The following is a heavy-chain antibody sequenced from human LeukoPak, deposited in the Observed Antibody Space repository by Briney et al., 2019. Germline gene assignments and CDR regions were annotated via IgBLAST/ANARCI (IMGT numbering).Heavy chain of an antibody. CDR3: VQFELDY. D-gene: IGHD1-7*01. Sequence: ASVTVSFKASGYTFTVYYMHWVRQAPGQGLEWMGWINPNTGGTNYAQKFQGRVTMTRDTSISTAYMDLSRLRSDDTAVYYCVQFELDYWGQGTLVTVSS. CDR1: GYTFTVYY. V-gene: IGHV1-2*02. CDR2: INPNTGGT. J-gene: IGHJ4*02.